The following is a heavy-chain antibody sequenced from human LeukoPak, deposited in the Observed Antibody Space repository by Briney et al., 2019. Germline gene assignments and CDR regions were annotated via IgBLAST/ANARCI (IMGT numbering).Heavy chain of an antibody. CDR3: ATFRDGYNGFDY. V-gene: IGHV4-59*01. J-gene: IGHJ4*02. CDR2: IYYSGST. Sequence: SETLSLTCTVSGGSISSYYWSWIRQPPGKGLEWIGYIYYSGSTNYNPSLKSRVTISVDTSKNQFSLKLSAVTAADTAVYYCATFRDGYNGFDYWGQGTLVTVSS. D-gene: IGHD5-24*01. CDR1: GGSISSYY.